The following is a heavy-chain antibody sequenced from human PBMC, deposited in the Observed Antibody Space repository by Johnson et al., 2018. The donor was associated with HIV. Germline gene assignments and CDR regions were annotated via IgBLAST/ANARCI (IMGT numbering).Heavy chain of an antibody. CDR3: AKDTTPVLDTCSSLGAVDI. CDR1: GFTFDDYA. CDR2: ISWNSGSI. V-gene: IGHV3-9*01. D-gene: IGHD5-18*01. Sequence: EVQLVESGGGLVQPGRSLRLSCAASGFTFDDYAMHWVRQAPGKGLEWVSGISWNSGSIGYADSVKGRFTISRDNAKNSLYLQMNSRRAEDTALYYCAKDTTPVLDTCSSLGAVDIWGQGTMVTFSS. J-gene: IGHJ3*02.